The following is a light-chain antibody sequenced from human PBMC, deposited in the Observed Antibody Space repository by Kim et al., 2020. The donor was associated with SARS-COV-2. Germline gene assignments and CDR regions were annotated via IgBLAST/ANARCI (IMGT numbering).Light chain of an antibody. CDR1: QDINNC. CDR2: DAS. Sequence: DIQMTQSPSTLSSSVGDRVTITCRASQDINNCLNWYQQKPGKAPKLLIYDASNLETGVPSRFSGSGSGTDFTITISSLQPDDIATYYCQEYKSHSWTFGQGTKVDIK. V-gene: IGKV1-33*01. CDR3: QEYKSHSWT. J-gene: IGKJ1*01.